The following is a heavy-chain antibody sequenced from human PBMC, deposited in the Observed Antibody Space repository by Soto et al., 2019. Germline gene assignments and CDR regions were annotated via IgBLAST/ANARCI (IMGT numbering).Heavy chain of an antibody. J-gene: IGHJ4*02. Sequence: PGGSLRLSCAASGFTFSSYAMSWVRQAPGKGLEWVSAISGSGGSTYYADSVKGRFTISRDNSKNTLYLQMNSLRAEDTAVYYCAKDFYGSGSYYKYYFDYWGQGTLVTVSS. D-gene: IGHD3-10*01. V-gene: IGHV3-23*01. CDR1: GFTFSSYA. CDR2: ISGSGGST. CDR3: AKDFYGSGSYYKYYFDY.